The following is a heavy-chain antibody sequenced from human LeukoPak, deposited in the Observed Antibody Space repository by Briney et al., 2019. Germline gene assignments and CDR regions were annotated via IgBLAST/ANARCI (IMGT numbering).Heavy chain of an antibody. CDR1: GYTFTGYY. CDR2: INPNSGGT. Sequence: ASVKVSCKASGYTFTGYYMHWVRRAPGQGLEWMGWINPNSGGTNYAQKFQGRVTMTRDTSISTAYMELSRLRSDDTAVYYCARGEGTTVTTWVWDYYYGMDVWGQGTTVTVSS. D-gene: IGHD4-17*01. J-gene: IGHJ6*02. CDR3: ARGEGTTVTTWVWDYYYGMDV. V-gene: IGHV1-2*02.